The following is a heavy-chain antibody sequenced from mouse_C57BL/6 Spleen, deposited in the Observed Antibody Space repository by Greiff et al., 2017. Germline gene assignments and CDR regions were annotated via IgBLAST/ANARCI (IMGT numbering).Heavy chain of an antibody. V-gene: IGHV1-69*01. D-gene: IGHD1-1*01. J-gene: IGHJ4*01. CDR1: GYTFTSYW. CDR3: ARRITTVVPQGAMDY. CDR2: IDPSDSYT. Sequence: QVQLQQPGAELVMPGASVKLSCKASGYTFTSYWMHWVKQRPGQGLEWIGVIDPSDSYTNYNQKFKGKSTLTVDKSSSTAYMQLSSLTSEDSAVXYCARRITTVVPQGAMDYRGQGNSVT.